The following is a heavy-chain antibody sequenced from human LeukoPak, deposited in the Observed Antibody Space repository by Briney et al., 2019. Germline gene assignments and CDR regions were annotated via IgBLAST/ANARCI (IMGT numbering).Heavy chain of an antibody. Sequence: QPGGSLRLSCAVSGFTFSSYSMNWVRQAPGKGLEWVAYISSSSSTIYYADSVKGRFTISRDNAKNSLYLQMNSLRAEDRAVYYWASALYCYGCGGADYWGQGTLVTVSS. D-gene: IGHD5-18*01. CDR3: ASALYCYGCGGADY. J-gene: IGHJ4*02. CDR2: ISSSSSTI. CDR1: GFTFSSYS. V-gene: IGHV3-48*01.